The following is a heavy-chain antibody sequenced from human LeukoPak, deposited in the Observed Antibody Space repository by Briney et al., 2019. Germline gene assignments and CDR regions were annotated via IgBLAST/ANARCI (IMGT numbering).Heavy chain of an antibody. J-gene: IGHJ4*02. V-gene: IGHV3-7*01. CDR3: ARTGLVRFFDY. D-gene: IGHD6-19*01. CDR2: IKQDGSEK. Sequence: GGSLRLSCAASGLTFISYWMSWVRQAPGKGLEWVANIKQDGSEKYYVDSVKGRFTISRDNAKNSLYLQMNSLRAEDTAVYYCARTGLVRFFDYWGQATLVTVSS. CDR1: GLTFISYW.